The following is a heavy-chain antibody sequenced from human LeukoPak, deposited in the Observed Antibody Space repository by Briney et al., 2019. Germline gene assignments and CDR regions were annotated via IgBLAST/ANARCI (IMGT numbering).Heavy chain of an antibody. CDR2: ISSSSSTI. Sequence: GGSLRLSCAASGFTFSSYSMNWVRQAPGKGLEWVSYISSSSSTIYYADSVKGRFTISRDNSKNTLYLQMNSLRAEDTAVYYCAKDGVLAGRYYYYYYMDVWGKGTTVTISS. V-gene: IGHV3-48*01. D-gene: IGHD6-19*01. CDR1: GFTFSSYS. J-gene: IGHJ6*03. CDR3: AKDGVLAGRYYYYYYMDV.